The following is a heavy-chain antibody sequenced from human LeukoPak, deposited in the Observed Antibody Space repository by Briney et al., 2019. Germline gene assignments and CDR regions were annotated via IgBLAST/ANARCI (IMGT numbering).Heavy chain of an antibody. Sequence: SETLSLTCAVSGGSITSSHHWWSWARQPPGKGLEWIGEIYHSGTTNYNPSLKSRVTMSLDKSNNQFSLRLSSVTAADTAVYYCARRDYYDSSGYSPLFDYWGQGTLVTVSS. CDR2: IYHSGTT. D-gene: IGHD3-22*01. CDR3: ARRDYYDSSGYSPLFDY. CDR1: GGSITSSHHW. V-gene: IGHV4-4*02. J-gene: IGHJ4*02.